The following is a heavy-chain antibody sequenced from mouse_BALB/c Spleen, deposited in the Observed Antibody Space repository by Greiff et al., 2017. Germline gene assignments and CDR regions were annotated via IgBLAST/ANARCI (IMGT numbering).Heavy chain of an antibody. CDR3: ARSETTATLFAY. Sequence: VKLVESGAELVKPGASVKLSCKTSGYTFTSYWIQWVKQRPGQGLGWIGEIFPGTGTTYYNEKFKGKATLTIDTSSSTAYMQLSSLTSEDSAVYFCARSETTATLFAYWGQGTLVTVSA. CDR2: IFPGTGTT. D-gene: IGHD1-2*01. J-gene: IGHJ3*01. V-gene: IGHV1S132*01. CDR1: GYTFTSYW.